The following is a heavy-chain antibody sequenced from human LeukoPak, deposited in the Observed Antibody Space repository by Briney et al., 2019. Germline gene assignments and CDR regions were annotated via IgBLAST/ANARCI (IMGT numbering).Heavy chain of an antibody. CDR3: ARLRDYDFWSGYYQNYYYGMDV. Sequence: SETLSLTCTVSGGSISSYYWSWIRQPPGKGLEWIGYIYYSGSTNYNPSLKSRVTISVDTSKNQFSLKLSSVTAADTAVYYCARLRDYDFWSGYYQNYYYGMDVWGQGTTATVSS. CDR1: GGSISSYY. D-gene: IGHD3-3*01. V-gene: IGHV4-59*08. CDR2: IYYSGST. J-gene: IGHJ6*02.